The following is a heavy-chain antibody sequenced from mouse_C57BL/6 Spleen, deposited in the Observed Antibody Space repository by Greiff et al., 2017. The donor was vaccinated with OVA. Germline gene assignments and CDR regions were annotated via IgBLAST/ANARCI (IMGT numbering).Heavy chain of an antibody. J-gene: IGHJ4*01. CDR2: INPGSGGT. V-gene: IGHV1-54*01. CDR3: ARGVPAMDY. CDR1: GYAFTNYL. D-gene: IGHD2-14*01. Sequence: QVQLQQSGAELVRPGTSVKVSCKASGYAFTNYLIEWVKQRPGQGLEWTGVINPGSGGTNYNEKFKGKATLTADKSSSTAYMQLSSLTSEDSAVYFCARGVPAMDYWGQGTSVTVSS.